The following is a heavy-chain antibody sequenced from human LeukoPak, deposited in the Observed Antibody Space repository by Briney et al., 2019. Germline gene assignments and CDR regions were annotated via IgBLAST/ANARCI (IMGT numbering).Heavy chain of an antibody. Sequence: GGSLRLSCAASGFTFDDYAMHWVRQAPGKGLEWVSGISWNSGSIGYADSVKGRFTISRDNAKNSLYLQMNSLRAEDTALYYCAKGNMVRGVTYLHYWGQGTLVTVSS. J-gene: IGHJ4*02. CDR1: GFTFDDYA. CDR3: AKGNMVRGVTYLHY. D-gene: IGHD3-10*01. V-gene: IGHV3-9*01. CDR2: ISWNSGSI.